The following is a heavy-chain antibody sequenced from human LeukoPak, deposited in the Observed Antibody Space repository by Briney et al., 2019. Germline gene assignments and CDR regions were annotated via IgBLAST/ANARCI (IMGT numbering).Heavy chain of an antibody. J-gene: IGHJ4*02. CDR2: FDPEDGET. V-gene: IGHV1-24*01. CDR3: ATLARSDDYSNYYYFDY. D-gene: IGHD4-11*01. Sequence: ASVTVSCKVSGYTLTELSMHWVRQAPGKGLEWMGGFDPEDGETIYAQKFQGRVTMTEGTSTDTAYMELSSLRSEDTAVYYCATLARSDDYSNYYYFDYWGQGTLVTVSS. CDR1: GYTLTELS.